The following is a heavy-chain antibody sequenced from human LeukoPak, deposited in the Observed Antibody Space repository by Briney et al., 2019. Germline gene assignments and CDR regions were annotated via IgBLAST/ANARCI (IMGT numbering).Heavy chain of an antibody. CDR1: GLTVSSNY. J-gene: IGHJ4*02. Sequence: GGSLRLSCAASGLTVSSNYMSWVRQAPGKGLEWVSVIYSGGSTYYADSVKGRFTISRDNSKNTLYLQMNSLRAEDTAVYCCASSRWLQLLDYWGQGTLVTVSS. V-gene: IGHV3-53*01. CDR3: ASSRWLQLLDY. D-gene: IGHD5-24*01. CDR2: IYSGGST.